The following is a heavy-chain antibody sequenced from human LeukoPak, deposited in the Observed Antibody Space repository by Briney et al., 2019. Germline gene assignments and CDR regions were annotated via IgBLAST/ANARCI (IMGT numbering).Heavy chain of an antibody. Sequence: SQTLSLTCTVSGGSISSGGYSWSWIRQPPGKGLEWIGYIYHSGSTYYNPSLKSRVTISVDRSKNQFSLKLSSVTAADTAVYYCASHAMAAYDYWGQGTLVTVSS. CDR1: GGSISSGGYS. CDR3: ASHAMAAYDY. J-gene: IGHJ4*02. V-gene: IGHV4-30-2*01. CDR2: IYHSGST. D-gene: IGHD6-25*01.